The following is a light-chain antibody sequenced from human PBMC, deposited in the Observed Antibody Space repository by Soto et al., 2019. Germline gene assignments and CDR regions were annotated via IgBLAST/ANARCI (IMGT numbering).Light chain of an antibody. CDR1: QSISTY. CDR3: QQSYMDPIT. CDR2: DAS. J-gene: IGKJ5*01. V-gene: IGKV1-39*01. Sequence: EMQITQSPSAPSGSVVNIVTITCRASQSISTYLNWYQKKPGKAPNLLIYDASRLQSGVPSRFSGSGGGTDFTLSIRSVQPEDFATYFCQQSYMDPITFGQGTRLEIK.